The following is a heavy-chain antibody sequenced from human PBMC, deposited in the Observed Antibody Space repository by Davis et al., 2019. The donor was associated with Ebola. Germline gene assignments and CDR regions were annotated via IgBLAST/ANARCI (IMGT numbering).Heavy chain of an antibody. Sequence: MPSETLSLTCAVYGGSFSGYYWSWIRQPPGKGLEWIGEINHSGSTNYNPSLKSRVTISVDTSKTQFSLKLSSVTAADTAVYYCARDGGVTTNWFDPWGQGTLVTVSS. CDR2: INHSGST. CDR3: ARDGGVTTNWFDP. D-gene: IGHD3-16*01. V-gene: IGHV4-34*01. J-gene: IGHJ5*02. CDR1: GGSFSGYY.